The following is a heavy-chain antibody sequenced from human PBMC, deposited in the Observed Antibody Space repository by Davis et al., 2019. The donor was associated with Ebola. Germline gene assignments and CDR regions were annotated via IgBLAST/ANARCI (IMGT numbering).Heavy chain of an antibody. CDR1: GFTFRSYR. CDR2: ISRGAITI. D-gene: IGHD1-26*01. V-gene: IGHV3-48*02. J-gene: IGHJ4*02. CDR3: ARDPGSTYYGAYFDY. Sequence: GGSLRPSFPPSGFTFRSYRMNWVRQPPGKGLEWVSYISRGAITIYYADSVKGRFAISRDKDKTSQYLQMNSMTDEDTAVYYCARDPGSTYYGAYFDYWGQGTLVTVSA.